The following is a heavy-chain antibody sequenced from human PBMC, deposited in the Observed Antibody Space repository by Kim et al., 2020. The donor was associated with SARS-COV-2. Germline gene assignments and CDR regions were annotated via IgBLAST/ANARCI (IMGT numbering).Heavy chain of an antibody. V-gene: IGHV1-46*01. D-gene: IGHD7-27*01. Sequence: AQKFQGRVTMTRDTSTSTVYMELSSLRSEDTAVYYCARETITGDGGEDYWGQGTLVTVSS. CDR3: ARETITGDGGEDY. J-gene: IGHJ4*02.